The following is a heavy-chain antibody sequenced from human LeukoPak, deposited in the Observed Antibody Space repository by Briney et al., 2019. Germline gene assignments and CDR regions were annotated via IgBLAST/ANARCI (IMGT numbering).Heavy chain of an antibody. CDR2: IYSDNT. Sequence: GGSLRLSCTVSGFTVSSNSMSWVRQAPGKGLEWVSFIYSDNTHYSDSVKGRFTISRDNSKNTLYPQMNSLRAEDTAVYYCARRAGAYSHPYDYWGQGTLVTVSS. V-gene: IGHV3-53*01. D-gene: IGHD4/OR15-4a*01. CDR1: GFTVSSNS. J-gene: IGHJ4*02. CDR3: ARRAGAYSHPYDY.